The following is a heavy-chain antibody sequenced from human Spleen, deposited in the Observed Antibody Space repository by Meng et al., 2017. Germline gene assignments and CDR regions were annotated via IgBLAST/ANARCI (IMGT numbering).Heavy chain of an antibody. V-gene: IGHV1-2*02. Sequence: ASVKVSCKASGYSFTGYYMHWVRQAPGQGLEWMGWINPNSGGTNYVEKFQGRVTMTRDTSISTGYMELSSLRSDDTAVYYCARTVVAGIDYWGQGTLVTVSS. CDR2: INPNSGGT. CDR3: ARTVVAGIDY. CDR1: GYSFTGYY. D-gene: IGHD6-19*01. J-gene: IGHJ4*02.